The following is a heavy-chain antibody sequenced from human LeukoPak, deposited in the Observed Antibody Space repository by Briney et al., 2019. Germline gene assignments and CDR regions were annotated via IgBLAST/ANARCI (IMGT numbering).Heavy chain of an antibody. CDR3: ARVGYCSSTSCSNWFDP. Sequence: GASVEVSCKASGYTFTSYGISWVRQAPGQGLEWMGWISAYNGNTNYAQKLQGRVTMTTDTSTSTAYMELRSLRSDDTAVYYCARVGYCSSTSCSNWFDPWGQGTLVTVSS. CDR1: GYTFTSYG. J-gene: IGHJ5*02. D-gene: IGHD2-2*01. V-gene: IGHV1-18*01. CDR2: ISAYNGNT.